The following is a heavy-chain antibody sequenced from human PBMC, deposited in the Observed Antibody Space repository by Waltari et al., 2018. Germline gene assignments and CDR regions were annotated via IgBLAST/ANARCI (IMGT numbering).Heavy chain of an antibody. J-gene: IGHJ4*02. V-gene: IGHV1-69*02. CDR2: IIPILGIA. CDR3: ARGAKEYYFDY. Sequence: VQLVQSGAEVKKPGSSVKVSCKASGGTFSSYTISWVRQAPGQGLEWMGRIIPILGIANYAQKFQGRVTITADKSTSTAYMELSSLRSEDTAVYYCARGAKEYYFDYWGQGTLVTVSS. CDR1: GGTFSSYT. D-gene: IGHD3-10*01.